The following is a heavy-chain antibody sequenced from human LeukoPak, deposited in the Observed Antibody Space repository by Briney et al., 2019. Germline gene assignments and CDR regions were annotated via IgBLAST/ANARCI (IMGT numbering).Heavy chain of an antibody. D-gene: IGHD3-10*01. Sequence: SQTLSLTCSVSGGSFSSGGSYWTWIRQRPGKGLEWIGYIYYSGFTFYSPSLKTRFFISLDTSENQVSLKVNSVTAADTAVYYCARGGFFGSGSLFDSWGQGTLVTVSS. CDR1: GGSFSSGGSY. CDR3: ARGGFFGSGSLFDS. V-gene: IGHV4-31*03. J-gene: IGHJ4*02. CDR2: IYYSGFT.